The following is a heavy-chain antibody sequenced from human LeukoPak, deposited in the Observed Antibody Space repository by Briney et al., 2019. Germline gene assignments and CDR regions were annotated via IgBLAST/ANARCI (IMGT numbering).Heavy chain of an antibody. Sequence: ASVKVSCKASGYTFTSYGISWVRQAPGQGREWMGWISAYNGNTNYAQKLQGRVTMTTDTSTSTAYMELRSLRSDDTAVYYCARTRWELLHFDYWGQGTLVTVSS. V-gene: IGHV1-18*01. J-gene: IGHJ4*02. D-gene: IGHD1-26*01. CDR1: GYTFTSYG. CDR3: ARTRWELLHFDY. CDR2: ISAYNGNT.